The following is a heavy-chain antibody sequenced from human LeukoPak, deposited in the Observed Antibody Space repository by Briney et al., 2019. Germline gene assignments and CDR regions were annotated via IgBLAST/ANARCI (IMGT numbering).Heavy chain of an antibody. J-gene: IGHJ4*02. CDR1: GFTFSSYG. V-gene: IGHV3-7*01. D-gene: IGHD1-20*01. Sequence: PGGSLRLSCAASGFTFSSYGMSWVRQALGKGLEWVANIKQDGSEKYYVDSVKGRFTISRDNAKNSLYLQMNSLRAEDTAVYYRARDVFNFYYFDYWGQGTLVTVSS. CDR3: ARDVFNFYYFDY. CDR2: IKQDGSEK.